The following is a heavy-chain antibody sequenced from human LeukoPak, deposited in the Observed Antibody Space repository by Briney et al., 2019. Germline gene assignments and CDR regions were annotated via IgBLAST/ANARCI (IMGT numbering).Heavy chain of an antibody. J-gene: IGHJ4*02. CDR3: ARELDYGGFFDY. V-gene: IGHV3-23*01. CDR1: GFTFSSYA. CDR2: ISDSGGST. D-gene: IGHD4-23*01. Sequence: GGSLRLSCAAAGFTFSSYAMSWVRQGPGKGLEWVLAISDSGGSTYYADSVKGRFTISRDNSKNTLYLQMNSLRAEDTAVYYCARELDYGGFFDYWGQGTLVTVSS.